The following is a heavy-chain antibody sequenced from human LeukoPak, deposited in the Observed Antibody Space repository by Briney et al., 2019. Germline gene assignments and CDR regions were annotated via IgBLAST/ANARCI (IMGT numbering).Heavy chain of an antibody. Sequence: GGSLRLSCAASGFTFSNNWMTWVRQAPGKGLEWVASVTKDASEKYYVDSVKGRFTISRDNAKNSVFLQMNSLRVEDTAVYYCARDRGSSIVGSDFDSWGQGTLVTVSS. V-gene: IGHV3-7*01. J-gene: IGHJ4*02. D-gene: IGHD1-26*01. CDR3: ARDRGSSIVGSDFDS. CDR1: GFTFSNNW. CDR2: VTKDASEK.